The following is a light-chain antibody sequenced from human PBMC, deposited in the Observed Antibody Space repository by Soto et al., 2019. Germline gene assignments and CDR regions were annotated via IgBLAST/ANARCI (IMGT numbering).Light chain of an antibody. CDR2: AAS. CDR3: QQYNNWPPWT. J-gene: IGKJ1*01. V-gene: IGKV3-15*01. CDR1: QSVSGN. Sequence: EIVMTQSPATLSVSPGERATLSCRASQSVSGNLAWYQQKPGQPPRLLIYAASSRPTGIPARFSGSGSGTEFTLTISSLQSEDFAVYYCQQYNNWPPWTFGQGTQVEIK.